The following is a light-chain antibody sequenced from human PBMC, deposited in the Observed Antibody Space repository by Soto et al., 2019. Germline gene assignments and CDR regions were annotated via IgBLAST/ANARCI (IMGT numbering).Light chain of an antibody. CDR3: QQYNNWPPG. CDR2: GAS. V-gene: IGKV3-15*01. J-gene: IGKJ4*01. CDR1: QSVSSN. Sequence: EIVMTQSPATLSVSPGERATLSCRASQSVSSNLAWYQQKPGQAPRLLIYGASTRATGIPARFSGSGSGTEFTLTISSLQSEDFAVYYCQQYNNWPPGFGRGTKVEIK.